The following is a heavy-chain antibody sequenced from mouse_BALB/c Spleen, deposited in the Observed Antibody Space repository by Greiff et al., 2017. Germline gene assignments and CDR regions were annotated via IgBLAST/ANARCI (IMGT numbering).Heavy chain of an antibody. CDR2: IDPETGGT. Sequence: QVQLQQSGAELVRPGASVTLSCKASGYTFTDYEMHWVKQTPVHGLEWIGAIDPETGGTAYNQKFKGKATLTADKSSSTAYMELRSLTSEDSAVYYCTRGGTTVVATSDYWGQGTTLTVSS. CDR1: GYTFTDYE. CDR3: TRGGTTVVATSDY. J-gene: IGHJ2*01. D-gene: IGHD1-1*01. V-gene: IGHV1-15*01.